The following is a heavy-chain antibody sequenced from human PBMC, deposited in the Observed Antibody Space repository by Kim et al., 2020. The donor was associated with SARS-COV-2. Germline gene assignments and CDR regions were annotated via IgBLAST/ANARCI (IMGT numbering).Heavy chain of an antibody. CDR2: T. CDR3: VRYPRLYALDV. J-gene: IGHJ6*02. D-gene: IGHD2-15*01. Sequence: TYYADTVKGRFTISRDNSKNILDLQMNSLRAEDTAVYYCVRYPRLYALDVWGQGTTVTVS. V-gene: IGHV3-23*01.